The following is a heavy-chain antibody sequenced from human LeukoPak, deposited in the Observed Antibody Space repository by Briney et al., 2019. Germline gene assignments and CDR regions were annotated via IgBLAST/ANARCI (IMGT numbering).Heavy chain of an antibody. Sequence: NSSETLSLTCTVSGGSISSYYWSWIRQPPGKGLEWIGYIYYSGSTNYNSSLKSRVTISVDTSKNQFSLKLSSVTAADTAVYYCARSIVPHYYRGYYGMDVWGQGTTVTVSS. V-gene: IGHV4-59*08. CDR2: IYYSGST. CDR1: GGSISSYY. J-gene: IGHJ6*02. CDR3: ARSIVPHYYRGYYGMDV. D-gene: IGHD3-22*01.